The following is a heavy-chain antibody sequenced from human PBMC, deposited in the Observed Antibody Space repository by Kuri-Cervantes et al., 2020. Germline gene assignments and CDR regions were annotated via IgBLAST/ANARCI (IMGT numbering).Heavy chain of an antibody. CDR1: GFTVSSNY. D-gene: IGHD2-2*01. Sequence: GESLKISCAASGFTVSSNYMSWVRQAPGKGLEWVSVIYSGGSTYYADSVKGRFTISRDNSKNTLYLQMNSLRAEDTAVYYCARESDVVPAAILNYYYYYGMDVWGQGTTVTVSS. J-gene: IGHJ6*02. CDR2: IYSGGST. CDR3: ARESDVVPAAILNYYYYYGMDV. V-gene: IGHV3-66*01.